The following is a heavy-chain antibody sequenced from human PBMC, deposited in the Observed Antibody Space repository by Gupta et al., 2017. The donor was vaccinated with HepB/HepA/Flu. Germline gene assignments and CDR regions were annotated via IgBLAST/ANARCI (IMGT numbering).Heavy chain of an antibody. CDR1: GFSLNTSGVG. Sequence: QITLKESGPTLVKPTQTLTLTCTFSGFSLNTSGVGVGWFRQPPGKALEWLALHYWDDDKRYSPSLKSRLTITKDTSKNQVVLMMANMDPVDTATYYCAHWQSGYFEYNWFDHWGQGTRGTVSS. CDR2: HYWDDDK. D-gene: IGHD3-22*01. V-gene: IGHV2-5*02. J-gene: IGHJ5*02. CDR3: AHWQSGYFEYNWFDH.